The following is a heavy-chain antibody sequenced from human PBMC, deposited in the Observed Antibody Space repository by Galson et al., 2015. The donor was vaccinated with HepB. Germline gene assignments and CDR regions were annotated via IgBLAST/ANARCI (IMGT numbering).Heavy chain of an antibody. CDR2: ISGSGGST. CDR3: AKAVVPAAVYYYGMDV. J-gene: IGHJ6*02. V-gene: IGHV3-23*01. Sequence: SLRLSCAASGFTFSSYAMSWVRQAPGKGLEWVSAISGSGGSTYYADSVKGRFTISRDNSKNTLYLQMNSLRAEDTAVYYCAKAVVPAAVYYYGMDVWGQGTTVTVSS. D-gene: IGHD2-2*01. CDR1: GFTFSSYA.